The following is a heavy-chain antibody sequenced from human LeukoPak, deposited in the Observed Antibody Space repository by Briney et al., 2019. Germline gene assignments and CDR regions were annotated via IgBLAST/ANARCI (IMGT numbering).Heavy chain of an antibody. V-gene: IGHV3-23*01. CDR2: ISGSGYST. CDR1: GLTFSSYA. Sequence: PAGGSLRLSCAASGLTFSSYAVSWVRQAPGKGLEWVSGISGSGYSTFYADSVKGWFTISRDNSKNTLYLQMNSLRAEDTAVYYCAKDGSAYPTYFDYWGQGTLVTVSS. D-gene: IGHD2-2*03. J-gene: IGHJ4*02. CDR3: AKDGSAYPTYFDY.